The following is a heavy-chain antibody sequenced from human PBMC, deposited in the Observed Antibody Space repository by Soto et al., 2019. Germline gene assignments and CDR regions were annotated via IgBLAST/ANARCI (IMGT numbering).Heavy chain of an antibody. CDR2: IKQDGSEK. Sequence: EVQLVESGGGLVQPGGSLRLSCAASGFTFSSYWMSWVRQAPGKGLEWVANIKQDGSEKYYVDSVKGRFTISRDNAKNSLYLQMNSLSAEDAAVYYCARDMAFWSGVISFDIWGQGTMVTVSS. D-gene: IGHD3-3*01. CDR3: ARDMAFWSGVISFDI. V-gene: IGHV3-7*01. J-gene: IGHJ3*02. CDR1: GFTFSSYW.